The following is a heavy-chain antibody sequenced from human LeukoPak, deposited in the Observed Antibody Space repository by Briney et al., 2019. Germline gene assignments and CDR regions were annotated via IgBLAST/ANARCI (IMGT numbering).Heavy chain of an antibody. D-gene: IGHD3-22*01. CDR1: VYTFTNYY. CDR3: ARERNSGYYFFDY. J-gene: IGHJ4*02. CDR2: ITPSGGAT. V-gene: IGHV1-46*03. Sequence: ASVKVSCKASVYTFTNYYIHWVRQAPGQGLEWMGKITPSGGATTYAQKFQGSVIVTRDTSTSTFYMELSSLRSEDTAVYYCARERNSGYYFFDYWGQGTLVTGSS.